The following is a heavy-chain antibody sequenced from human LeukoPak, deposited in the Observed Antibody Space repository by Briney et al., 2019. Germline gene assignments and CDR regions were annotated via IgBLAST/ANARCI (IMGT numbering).Heavy chain of an antibody. D-gene: IGHD3-16*01. CDR1: GFSFNRRG. J-gene: IGHJ6*03. Sequence: GGSLRLSCATSGFSFNRRGMNWVRHPPGKGLEWVSYISPGSGTVHYAESVRGRFTVSRDDAKNSLYLQMDTLRAEDTAVYYCARIDGPTVYPYYMDLWGKGTTVTVAS. CDR3: ARIDGPTVYPYYMDL. V-gene: IGHV3-48*04. CDR2: ISPGSGTV.